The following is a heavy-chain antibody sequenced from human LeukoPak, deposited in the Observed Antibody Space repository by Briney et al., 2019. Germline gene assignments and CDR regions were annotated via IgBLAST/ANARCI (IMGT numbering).Heavy chain of an antibody. V-gene: IGHV4-38-2*02. CDR1: GYSISSGYY. J-gene: IGHJ4*02. CDR3: ARDILSGSGTLDY. D-gene: IGHD3-10*01. Sequence: SETLSLTCTVSGYSISSGYYWGWIRQPPGKGLEWIGSIYHSGSTYYNPSLKSRVTISVDTSKNQFSLKLSSVTAADTAVYYCARDILSGSGTLDYWGQGTLVTVSS. CDR2: IYHSGST.